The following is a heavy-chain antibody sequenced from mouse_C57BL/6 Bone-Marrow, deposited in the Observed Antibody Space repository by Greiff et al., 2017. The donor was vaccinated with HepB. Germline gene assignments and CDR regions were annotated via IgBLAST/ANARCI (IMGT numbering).Heavy chain of an antibody. D-gene: IGHD1-1*01. CDR3: SRDPYYYGSSSFAY. CDR1: GFTFSSYA. Sequence: DVQLVESGGGLVKPGGSLKLSCAASGFTFSSYAMSWVRQTPEKRLEWVATISDGGSYTYYPDNVKGRFTISRDNAKNNLYLQMSHLKSEDTAMYYCSRDPYYYGSSSFAYWGQGTLVTVSA. V-gene: IGHV5-4*01. CDR2: ISDGGSYT. J-gene: IGHJ3*01.